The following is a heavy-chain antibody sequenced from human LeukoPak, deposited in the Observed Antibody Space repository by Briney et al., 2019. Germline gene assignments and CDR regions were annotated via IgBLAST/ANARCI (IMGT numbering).Heavy chain of an antibody. J-gene: IGHJ4*02. V-gene: IGHV3-7*01. Sequence: GGSLRLSCAASGFTFSRYWMSWVRQAPGKGLEGVANIKQDGSEKYYVDSVKGRFTISRDNAKNSLYLQMNSLRAEDTAVYYCARDWGHYYWGQGTLVTVSS. CDR1: GFTFSRYW. CDR3: ARDWGHYY. CDR2: IKQDGSEK. D-gene: IGHD7-27*01.